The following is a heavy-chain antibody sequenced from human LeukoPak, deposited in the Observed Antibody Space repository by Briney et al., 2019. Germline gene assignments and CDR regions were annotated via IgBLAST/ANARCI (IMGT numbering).Heavy chain of an antibody. J-gene: IGHJ6*03. CDR2: INPKSGAT. D-gene: IGHD6-19*01. V-gene: IGHV1-2*02. CDR1: GYTFTGYY. CDR3: ARMGISVPGYQYYYYMDV. Sequence: GASVKVSCKASGYTFTGYYIHWVRQAPGQGLQWLGWINPKSGATNYAQKFQGRVQMISDTSLTTAYMELSRLTPGDTAVYFCARMGISVPGYQYYYYMDVWAKGTTVTVSS.